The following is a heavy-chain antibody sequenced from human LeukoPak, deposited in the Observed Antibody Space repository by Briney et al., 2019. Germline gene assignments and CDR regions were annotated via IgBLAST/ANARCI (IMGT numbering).Heavy chain of an antibody. CDR3: ARDVSGSGSYYLYYYYYYIDV. CDR1: GFTFSSYS. V-gene: IGHV3-21*01. CDR2: ISSSSSQI. D-gene: IGHD3-10*01. J-gene: IGHJ6*03. Sequence: GGSLRLSCAAPGFTFSSYSMNWVRQAPGKGLEWVSSISSSSSQIYYADSVKGGFTNSRDNAKNSLYLQMNSLRAEDTAVYYCARDVSGSGSYYLYYYYYYIDVWGKGTTVTVSS.